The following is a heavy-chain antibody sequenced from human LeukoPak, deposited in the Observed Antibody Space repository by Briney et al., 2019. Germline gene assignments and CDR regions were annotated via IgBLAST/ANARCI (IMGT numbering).Heavy chain of an antibody. Sequence: GGSLRLSCAASRFTFTTYRMHWVRQAPGKGLVWVSRINTDGKIITYADSVKGRFTISRDNAKNTVYLQMKSLRVEDTAVYYCVGGMGNYWGQGTLVTVSS. CDR2: INTDGKII. CDR3: VGGMGNY. CDR1: RFTFTTYR. V-gene: IGHV3-74*03. D-gene: IGHD7-27*01. J-gene: IGHJ4*02.